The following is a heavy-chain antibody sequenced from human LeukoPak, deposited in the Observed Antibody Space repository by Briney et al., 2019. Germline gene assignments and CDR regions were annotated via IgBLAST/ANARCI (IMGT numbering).Heavy chain of an antibody. CDR3: AKDPTRGVIKIDY. Sequence: GGSLRLSCAASGFTFSSYAMHWVRQAPGKGLEWVAVISYDGSNKYYADSVKGRFTISRDNSKNTLYLQMNSLRAEDTAVYYCAKDPTRGVIKIDYRGQGTLVTVSS. CDR2: ISYDGSNK. J-gene: IGHJ4*02. D-gene: IGHD3-10*01. V-gene: IGHV3-30-3*01. CDR1: GFTFSSYA.